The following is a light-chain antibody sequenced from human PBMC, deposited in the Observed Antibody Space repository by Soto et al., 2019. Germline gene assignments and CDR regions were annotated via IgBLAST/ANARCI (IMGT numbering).Light chain of an antibody. V-gene: IGKV1-39*01. Sequence: DIQMTQAPSSLSASVGDRVTIACRASQNVGTYVNWYQQKPGKAPKLLIYAASSLHRGVPSRFRGSASGSHSSHTISGLQPDDFASYECQQSHTCPYTFCHGTKVDI. J-gene: IGKJ2*01. CDR3: QQSHTCPYT. CDR2: AAS. CDR1: QNVGTY.